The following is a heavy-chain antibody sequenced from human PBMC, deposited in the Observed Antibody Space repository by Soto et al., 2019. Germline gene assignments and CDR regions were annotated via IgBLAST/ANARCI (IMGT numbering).Heavy chain of an antibody. J-gene: IGHJ6*02. V-gene: IGHV1-3*01. CDR3: ARDVFPPRSPGSNRPPYYYGMVV. Sequence: ASVKVSCKTSGYTFTSYAMHWVRQAPGQRLEWMGWINAGNGNTKYSQKFQGRVTITRDTSASTAYMELSSLRSEDTAVYYCARDVFPPRSPGSNRPPYYYGMVVWGQGTTVTVSS. D-gene: IGHD6-13*01. CDR1: GYTFTSYA. CDR2: INAGNGNT.